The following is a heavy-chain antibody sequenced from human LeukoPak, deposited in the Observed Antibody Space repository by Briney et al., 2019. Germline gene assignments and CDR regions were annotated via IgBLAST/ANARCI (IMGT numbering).Heavy chain of an antibody. CDR3: ARASYYYDSSTYYYVECYFDY. D-gene: IGHD3-22*01. J-gene: IGHJ4*02. Sequence: SETLSLTCTVSGGSISSYYWSWIRQPPGEALQWIGYIFFTGNTNYNPSLRSRVTISIDTSKNQFSLKLSSVTAADTAVYYCARASYYYDSSTYYYVECYFDYWGQGTLVTVSS. CDR1: GGSISSYY. V-gene: IGHV4-59*12. CDR2: IFFTGNT.